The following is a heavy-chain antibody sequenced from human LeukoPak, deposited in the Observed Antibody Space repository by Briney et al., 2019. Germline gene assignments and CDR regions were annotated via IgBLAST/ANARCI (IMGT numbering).Heavy chain of an antibody. V-gene: IGHV3-53*01. CDR3: ARVLRYCSGGNCYSGGLGYMDV. CDR2: IYSDNT. Sequence: WGSLRLSCTVSGFTVSSNSMSWVRQAPGKGLEWVSFIYSDNTHYSDSVKGRFTISRDNSKNTLYLQMNSLRAEDTAVYYCARVLRYCSGGNCYSGGLGYMDVWGKGTTVTISS. CDR1: GFTVSSNS. D-gene: IGHD2-15*01. J-gene: IGHJ6*03.